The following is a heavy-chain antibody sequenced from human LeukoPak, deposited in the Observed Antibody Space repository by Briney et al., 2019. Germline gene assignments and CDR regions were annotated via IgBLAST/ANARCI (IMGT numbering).Heavy chain of an antibody. CDR1: GLILSNYE. CDR2: ISRTGGTL. CDR3: GREMAAATDWEMDY. V-gene: IGHV3-48*03. Sequence: PGGSLRLSCAASGLILSNYEMDWVRQAPGKGLEWISYISRTGGTLYADSVRGRFTNSRDTARNSLYLQMDSLRAEDTAVYYCGREMAAATDWEMDYWGQGTLVTV. J-gene: IGHJ4*02. D-gene: IGHD5-24*01.